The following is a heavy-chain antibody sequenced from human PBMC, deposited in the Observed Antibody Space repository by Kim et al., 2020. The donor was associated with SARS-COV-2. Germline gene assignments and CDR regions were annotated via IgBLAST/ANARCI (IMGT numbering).Heavy chain of an antibody. CDR3: ARNRGGNPSSYYYYYYMDV. V-gene: IGHV1-69*13. J-gene: IGHJ6*03. Sequence: SVKVSCKASGGTFSSYAISWVRQAPGQGLEWMGGIIPIFGTANYAQKFQGRVTITADESTSTAYMELSSLRSEDTAVYYCARNRGGNPSSYYYYYYMDVWGKGTTVTVSS. CDR1: GGTFSSYA. D-gene: IGHD3-10*01. CDR2: IIPIFGTA.